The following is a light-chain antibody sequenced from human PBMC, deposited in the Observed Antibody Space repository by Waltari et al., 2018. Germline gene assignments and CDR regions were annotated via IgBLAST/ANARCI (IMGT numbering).Light chain of an antibody. CDR1: QSILNSRGYNY. Sequence: DIVMTQSPLSLPVIPGDPASITCTSSQSILNSRGYNYLDWYLQKPGQSPQLLIYLGSNRASWVPDRFSGSGPGTDFTLKIRRVEADDVGVYFCMQSLQTPWTFGPVPKVEIK. J-gene: IGKJ1*01. V-gene: IGKV2-28*01. CDR3: MQSLQTPWT. CDR2: LGS.